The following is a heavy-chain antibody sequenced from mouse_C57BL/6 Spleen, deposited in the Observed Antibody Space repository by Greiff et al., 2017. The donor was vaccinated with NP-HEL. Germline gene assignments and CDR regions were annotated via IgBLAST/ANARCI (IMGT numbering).Heavy chain of an antibody. D-gene: IGHD1-1*01. CDR1: GYAFSSSW. CDR3: APYYYGSSYAWFAY. V-gene: IGHV1-82*01. CDR2: IYPGDGDT. J-gene: IGHJ3*01. Sequence: QVQLQQSGPELVKPGASVKISCKASGYAFSSSWMNWVKQRPGKGLEWIGRIYPGDGDTNYNGKFKGKATLTADKSSSKAYMQLSSLTSEDSAVYCCAPYYYGSSYAWFAYWGKGTLVTVSA.